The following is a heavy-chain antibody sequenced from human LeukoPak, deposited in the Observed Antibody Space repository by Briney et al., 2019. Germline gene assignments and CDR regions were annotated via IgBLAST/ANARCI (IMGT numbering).Heavy chain of an antibody. J-gene: IGHJ6*02. V-gene: IGHV4-59*01. Sequence: SETLSLTCTVSGDSISSYYWSWIRQPPGKGLEWIGYIYYSGSTNYNPSLKSRVTISVDTSKNQFSLKLSSVTAADTAVYYCARDRVGYCSGGSCPTVNYMDVWGQGTTVTVSS. D-gene: IGHD2-15*01. CDR3: ARDRVGYCSGGSCPTVNYMDV. CDR2: IYYSGST. CDR1: GDSISSYY.